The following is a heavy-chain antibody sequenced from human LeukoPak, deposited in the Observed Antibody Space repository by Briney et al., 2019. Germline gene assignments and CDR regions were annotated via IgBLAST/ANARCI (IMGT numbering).Heavy chain of an antibody. CDR2: ISSNGGST. Sequence: PGGSLRLSCAASGFTFSSYAMHWARQAPGKGLEYVSAISSNGGSTYYANSVKGRFTISRDNSKNTLYLQMGSLRAEDMAVYYCARDEYDFWSGYSGHWGQGTLVTVSS. D-gene: IGHD3-3*01. V-gene: IGHV3-64*01. CDR3: ARDEYDFWSGYSGH. CDR1: GFTFSSYA. J-gene: IGHJ1*01.